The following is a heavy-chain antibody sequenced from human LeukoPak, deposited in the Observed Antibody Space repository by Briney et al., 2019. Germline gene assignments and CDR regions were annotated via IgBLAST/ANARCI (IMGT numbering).Heavy chain of an antibody. V-gene: IGHV4-61*01. D-gene: IGHD6-13*01. CDR2: IYYSGST. J-gene: IGHJ5*02. CDR3: ARGLSGDAAAGTKRNNWFDP. CDR1: GGSVSSGSYY. Sequence: PSETLSLTCTVSGGSVSSGSYYWSWIRQPPGKGLEWIGYIYYSGSTNYNPSLKSRVTISVDTSKNQFSLKLSSVTAADTAVYYCARGLSGDAAAGTKRNNWFDPWGQGTLVTVSS.